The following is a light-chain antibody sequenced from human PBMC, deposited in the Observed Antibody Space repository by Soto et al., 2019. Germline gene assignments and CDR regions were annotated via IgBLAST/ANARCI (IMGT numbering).Light chain of an antibody. CDR1: HSVSSH. CDR2: DAS. J-gene: IGKJ2*02. Sequence: EVVLTQSPATLSLSPGERAALSCRASHSVSSHLAWYQQKPGQAPTLLIYDASNRAAGIPARFSGSGSGTDFTLTISSLEPADFAVYYCQQRDFWPRTFGQGTKLEIK. CDR3: QQRDFWPRT. V-gene: IGKV3-11*01.